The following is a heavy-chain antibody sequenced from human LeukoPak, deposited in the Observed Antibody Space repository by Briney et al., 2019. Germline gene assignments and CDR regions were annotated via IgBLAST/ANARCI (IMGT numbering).Heavy chain of an antibody. Sequence: NPSETLSLTCAVYGGSSSGYYWSWLRQPPGKGLEWIGEINHSGSTNYNPSLKSRVTISVDTSKNQFSLKLSSVTAADTAVYYCARGGGYSSGWYKYYFDYWGQGTLVTVSS. V-gene: IGHV4-34*01. CDR2: INHSGST. J-gene: IGHJ4*02. D-gene: IGHD6-19*01. CDR3: ARGGGYSSGWYKYYFDY. CDR1: GGSSSGYY.